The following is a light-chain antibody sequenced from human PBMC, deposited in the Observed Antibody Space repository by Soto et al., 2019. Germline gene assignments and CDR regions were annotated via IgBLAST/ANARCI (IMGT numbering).Light chain of an antibody. CDR3: QQYNDWPPMYT. CDR2: DAS. V-gene: IGKV3-15*01. Sequence: EIVMTQSPATLSVSPGERATLSCRASQSVNNNLAWYQQKPGQAPRLLIYDASTRATGIPARFSGSGSGTEFTLTISSLQSEDFAVCYCQQYNDWPPMYTFGQGTKLEIK. J-gene: IGKJ2*01. CDR1: QSVNNN.